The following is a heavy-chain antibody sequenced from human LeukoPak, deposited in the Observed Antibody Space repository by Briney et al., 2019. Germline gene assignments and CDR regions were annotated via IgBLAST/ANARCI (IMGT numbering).Heavy chain of an antibody. CDR1: GFTFSGYG. J-gene: IGHJ4*02. CDR3: ARDQRITMVRGVIMNFDY. Sequence: GGSLRLSCAASGFTFSGYGMHWVRQAPGKGLEWVTVIWSDGSNKYYADSVKGRFTISRDNSKNTLYLQMNSLRAEDTAVYYCARDQRITMVRGVIMNFDYWGQGTLVTVSS. D-gene: IGHD3-10*01. V-gene: IGHV3-33*01. CDR2: IWSDGSNK.